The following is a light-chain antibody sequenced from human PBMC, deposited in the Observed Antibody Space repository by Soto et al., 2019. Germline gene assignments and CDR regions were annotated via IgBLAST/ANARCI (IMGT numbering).Light chain of an antibody. J-gene: IGLJ2*01. CDR2: EVS. CDR3: CSYAGSSTHVV. Sequence: QSALIQPASVSGSPGQSITISCTGTSSDVGSYNLVSWYQQHPGKAPKLMIYEVSKRPSGVSNRFSGSKSGNTASLTISGLQAEDEADYYCCSYAGSSTHVVFGGGTKLTVL. CDR1: SSDVGSYNL. V-gene: IGLV2-23*02.